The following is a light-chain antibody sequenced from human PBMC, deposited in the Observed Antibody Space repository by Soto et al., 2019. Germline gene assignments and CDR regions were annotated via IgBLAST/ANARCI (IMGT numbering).Light chain of an antibody. V-gene: IGKV1-5*03. CDR3: QHYSRYPVT. CDR1: QSISNW. Sequence: DIQMTQSPSTLSAYVGDTVSITCRASQSISNWLAWYQQKPGEAPKFLIYQASTLESGVPSRFSGSGSGTEFTLTISNLQPDDFATYYCQHYSRYPVTFDQGTKVEIK. J-gene: IGKJ1*01. CDR2: QAS.